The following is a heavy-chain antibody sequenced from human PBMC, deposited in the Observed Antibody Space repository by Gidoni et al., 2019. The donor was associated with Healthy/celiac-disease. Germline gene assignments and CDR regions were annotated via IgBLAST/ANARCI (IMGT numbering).Heavy chain of an antibody. CDR2: IWYDGSNK. Sequence: QVQLVESGGGVVQPGRSLRLSCAASGFTFSSYGMHWVRQAPGKGLEWVAVIWYDGSNKNYADSVKGRFTISRDNSKNTLYLQMNSLRAEDTAVYYCARDTGSRGWFGELSGFDYWGQGTLVTVSS. CDR1: GFTFSSYG. D-gene: IGHD3-10*01. V-gene: IGHV3-33*01. J-gene: IGHJ4*02. CDR3: ARDTGSRGWFGELSGFDY.